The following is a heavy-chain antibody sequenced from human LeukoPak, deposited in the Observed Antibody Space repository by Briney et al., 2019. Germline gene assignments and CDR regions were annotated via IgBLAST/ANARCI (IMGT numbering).Heavy chain of an antibody. CDR1: GGTFSSYA. CDR2: IIPIFGTA. Sequence: ASVKVSCKASGGTFSSYAISWVRQAPGQGLEWMGGIIPIFGTANYAQKFQGRVTITADESTSTAYMELSSLRSEDTAVYYCARGTAMPPYYYYYMDVWGKGTTVTVSS. CDR3: ARGTAMPPYYYYYMDV. D-gene: IGHD5-18*01. V-gene: IGHV1-69*01. J-gene: IGHJ6*03.